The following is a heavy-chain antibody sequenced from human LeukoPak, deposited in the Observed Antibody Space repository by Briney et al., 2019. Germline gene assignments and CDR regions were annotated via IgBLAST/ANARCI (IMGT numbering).Heavy chain of an antibody. J-gene: IGHJ3*02. CDR1: GSTFSTYW. CDR3: ARPETQYSSGLDGFDI. D-gene: IGHD6-19*01. Sequence: GGSLRLSCAASGSTFSTYWMHWVRQAPGKGLVWVSRINSDGSRTTYADSVKGRFTISRDNAKNTLYLQMNSLRTEDTAVYYCARPETQYSSGLDGFDIWGQGTMVTVSS. V-gene: IGHV3-74*01. CDR2: INSDGSRT.